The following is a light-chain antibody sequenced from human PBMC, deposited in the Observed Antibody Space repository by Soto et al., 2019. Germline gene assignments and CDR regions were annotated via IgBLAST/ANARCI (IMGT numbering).Light chain of an antibody. J-gene: IGKJ1*01. Sequence: EIVLTQSPGTLSLSPGERATLSCSASQSVSSSYLAWYQQKPGQAPRLLIYGASTRATGTPDRFNGGGSGTDFTLTITRLEPEDFAVYYCQQYGRSPKMFGQGTKVDIK. V-gene: IGKV3-20*01. CDR3: QQYGRSPKM. CDR2: GAS. CDR1: QSVSSSY.